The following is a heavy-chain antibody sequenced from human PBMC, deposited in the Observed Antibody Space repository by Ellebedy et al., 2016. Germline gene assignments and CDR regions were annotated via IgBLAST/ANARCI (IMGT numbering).Heavy chain of an antibody. CDR3: TRPGSPY. Sequence: GGSLRLSCAASGFTFSGSAMHWVRQASGKGLEWVGRIRSKANSYATAYAASVKDRFTISRDDSKNTAYLQMNSLKTEDTAVNYCTRPGSPYWGQGTLVTVSS. CDR2: IRSKANSYAT. V-gene: IGHV3-73*01. D-gene: IGHD6-13*01. J-gene: IGHJ4*02. CDR1: GFTFSGSA.